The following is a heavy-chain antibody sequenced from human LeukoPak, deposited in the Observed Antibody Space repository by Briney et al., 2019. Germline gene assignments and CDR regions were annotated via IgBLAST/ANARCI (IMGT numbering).Heavy chain of an antibody. CDR3: AREVALTRLPYNWFDP. D-gene: IGHD2-21*01. CDR2: TYYSGRT. J-gene: IGHJ5*02. V-gene: IGHV4-31*03. CDR1: GGPISSDVCY. Sequence: PSETLSHTCTVSGGPISSDVCYWSWLRQHPGKGLEWIVYTYYSGRTYYNPSLESRVTISVDTSKNQFSVKLTSVTAAETAVYYCAREVALTRLPYNWFDPWGQGTLVTVSS.